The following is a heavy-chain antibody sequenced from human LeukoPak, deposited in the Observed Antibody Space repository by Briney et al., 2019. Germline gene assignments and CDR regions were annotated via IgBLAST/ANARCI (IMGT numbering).Heavy chain of an antibody. CDR3: VRDGRADNYDFYSFDY. CDR1: GFTFSSYG. J-gene: IGHJ4*02. D-gene: IGHD3-3*01. CDR2: IWYDGSNK. Sequence: GRSLRLSCAASGFTFSSYGMRWVRQAPGKGREWVAVIWYDGSNKYSAHSVKGRFTISRDNSKNTLYLQMNSLRAEDTAVYYCVRDGRADNYDFYSFDYWGQGTLVTVSS. V-gene: IGHV3-33*01.